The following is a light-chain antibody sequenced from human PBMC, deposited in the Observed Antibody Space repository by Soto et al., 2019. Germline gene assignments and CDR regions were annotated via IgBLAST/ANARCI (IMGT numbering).Light chain of an antibody. Sequence: QSVLTQPASVSGSPGQSITISCTGTSSDIGGYTYVSWYQQYPGKAPKLMIYEVSNRPSGVSHRFSGSKSGNTASLTISGLQAEDEANYYCNSYTTLSNRVFGTGTKVTVL. J-gene: IGLJ1*01. CDR2: EVS. CDR3: NSYTTLSNRV. CDR1: SSDIGGYTY. V-gene: IGLV2-14*01.